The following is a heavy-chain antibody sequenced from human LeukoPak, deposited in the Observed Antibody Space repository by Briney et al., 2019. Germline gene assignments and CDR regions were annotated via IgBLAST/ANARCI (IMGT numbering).Heavy chain of an antibody. V-gene: IGHV3-48*02. Sequence: GGSLRLSCAASGFTFSKYAINWVRQDPGKGLEWVSYISGSSTAIYYADSVKGRFTISRDNAKNSLYLQMNSLRDEDTAVYYCARDYSGSSQTTPLRYWGQGTLVTVSS. J-gene: IGHJ4*02. CDR1: GFTFSKYA. D-gene: IGHD1-26*01. CDR2: ISGSSTAI. CDR3: ARDYSGSSQTTPLRY.